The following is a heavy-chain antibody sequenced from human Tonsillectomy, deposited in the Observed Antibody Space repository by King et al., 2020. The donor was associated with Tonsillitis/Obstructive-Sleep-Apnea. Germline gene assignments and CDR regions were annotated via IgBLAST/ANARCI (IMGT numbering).Heavy chain of an antibody. J-gene: IGHJ5*02. CDR3: ARESADIVVVPAASTKYNGFDP. Sequence: LVQSGAEVKKPGSSVKVSCKASGGTFSSYAISWVRQAPGQGLEWMGGIIPIFGTANYAQKFQGRVTITADESTSTAYMELSSLRSEDTAVYYCARESADIVVVPAASTKYNGFDPWGQGTLVTVSS. V-gene: IGHV1-69*01. CDR1: GGTFSSYA. CDR2: IIPIFGTA. D-gene: IGHD2-2*01.